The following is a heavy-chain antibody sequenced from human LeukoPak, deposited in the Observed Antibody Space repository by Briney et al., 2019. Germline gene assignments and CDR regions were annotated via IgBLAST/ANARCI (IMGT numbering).Heavy chain of an antibody. CDR3: ITVPWLVRGY. Sequence: GGSLRLSCEASGFTFSNDFMTWVRQAPGKGLEWVGRIKSKTDGGTTDYAAPVKGRFTISRDDSKNTLYLQMNSLKTEDTAVYYCITVPWLVRGYWGQGTLVTVSS. V-gene: IGHV3-15*01. CDR1: GFTFSNDF. CDR2: IKSKTDGGTT. D-gene: IGHD6-19*01. J-gene: IGHJ4*02.